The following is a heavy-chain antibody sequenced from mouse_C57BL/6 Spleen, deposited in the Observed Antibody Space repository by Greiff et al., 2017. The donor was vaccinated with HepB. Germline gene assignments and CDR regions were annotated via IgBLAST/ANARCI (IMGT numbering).Heavy chain of an antibody. CDR3: ARSSNYGYFDY. D-gene: IGHD2-5*01. Sequence: VKLLESGAELVRPGTSVKVSCKASGYAFTNYLIEWVKQRPGQGLEWIGVINPGSGGTNYNEKFKGKATLTADKSSSTAYMQLSSLTSEDSAVYFCARSSNYGYFDYWGQGTTLTVSS. J-gene: IGHJ2*01. CDR2: INPGSGGT. CDR1: GYAFTNYL. V-gene: IGHV1-54*01.